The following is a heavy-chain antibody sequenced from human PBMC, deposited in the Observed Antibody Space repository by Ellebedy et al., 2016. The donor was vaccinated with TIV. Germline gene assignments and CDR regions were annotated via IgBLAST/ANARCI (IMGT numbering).Heavy chain of an antibody. J-gene: IGHJ4*02. Sequence: AASVKVSCKPSGYVFDSFFLAWVRHAPGQGLEWMGWINPVSGATHYAQSLQGRLTMTRDTSIGTAYMELGSLQSDDTAIYYCVRSRAYHFDNWGEGTLVTVSS. D-gene: IGHD2-2*01. CDR2: INPVSGAT. CDR3: VRSRAYHFDN. CDR1: GYVFDSFF. V-gene: IGHV1-2*02.